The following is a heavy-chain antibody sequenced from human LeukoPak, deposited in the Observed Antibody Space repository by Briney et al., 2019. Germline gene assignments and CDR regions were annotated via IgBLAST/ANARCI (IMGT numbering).Heavy chain of an antibody. CDR3: ARDMTGPLDY. CDR1: GFTFSSYW. J-gene: IGHJ4*02. Sequence: PGGSLRLSCEASGFTFSSYWMHWGRQAPGKGLVWISRINVDGGTTDYADSVRGRFTISRDNAKNTLYLQMNNLRAEDTAVYYCARDMTGPLDYWGQGTLVTASS. CDR2: INVDGGTT. V-gene: IGHV3-74*01. D-gene: IGHD1-20*01.